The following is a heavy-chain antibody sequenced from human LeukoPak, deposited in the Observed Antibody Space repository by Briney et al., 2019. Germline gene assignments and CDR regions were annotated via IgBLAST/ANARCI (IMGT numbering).Heavy chain of an antibody. Sequence: SQTLSLTCTVSGGSISSGSYYWRWIRQPAGKGLEWIWRIYTSGSTNYNPSLKGRVTISVDTSKNQFSLKLSSVTAADTAVYYCARSIHDYGDYHDAFDIWGQGTMVTVSS. CDR2: IYTSGST. CDR1: GGSISSGSYY. J-gene: IGHJ3*02. CDR3: ARSIHDYGDYHDAFDI. V-gene: IGHV4-61*02. D-gene: IGHD4-17*01.